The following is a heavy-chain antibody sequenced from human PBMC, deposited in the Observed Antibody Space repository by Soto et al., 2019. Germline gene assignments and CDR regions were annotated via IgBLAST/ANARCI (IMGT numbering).Heavy chain of an antibody. CDR2: IIPIFGTA. CDR3: ASNPLAPHTERIAVAGTFYYYGMDV. D-gene: IGHD6-19*01. CDR1: GGTFSSYA. J-gene: IGHJ6*02. Sequence: ASVKVSCKASGGTFSSYAISWVRQAPGQGLEWMGGIIPIFGTANYAQKFQGRVTITADESTSTAYMELSSLRSEDTAVYYCASNPLAPHTERIAVAGTFYYYGMDVWGQGTTVTVSS. V-gene: IGHV1-69*13.